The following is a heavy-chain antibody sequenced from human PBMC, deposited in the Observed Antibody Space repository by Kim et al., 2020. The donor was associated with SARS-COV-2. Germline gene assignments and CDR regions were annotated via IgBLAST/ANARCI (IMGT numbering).Heavy chain of an antibody. V-gene: IGHV4-39*01. J-gene: IGHJ4*02. D-gene: IGHD6-25*01. CDR2: VYYSGDT. CDR3: ARQPAGSVSGFDY. CDR1: GESINNDDLF. Sequence: SETLSLTCSVSGESINNDDLFWVWVRQRPGGGLEYIGNVYYSGDTHYNPSLRDRASVAMDTSKNQFSLRVTSVTAADTGLYFCARQPAGSVSGFDYWGQG.